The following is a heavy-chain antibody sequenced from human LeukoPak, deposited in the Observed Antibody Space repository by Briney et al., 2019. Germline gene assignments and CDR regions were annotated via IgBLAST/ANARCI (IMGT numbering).Heavy chain of an antibody. CDR3: ARYNYDSSAYYYGY. V-gene: IGHV4-4*02. CDR1: GGSISSSNW. Sequence: SGTLSLTCAVSGGSISSSNWWSWVRQPPGKGLEWIGEIYHSGSTNYNPSLKSRVTISVDKSKNQFSLKLSSVTAADTAVYYCARYNYDSSAYYYGYWGQGTLVTVSS. CDR2: IYHSGST. J-gene: IGHJ4*02. D-gene: IGHD3-22*01.